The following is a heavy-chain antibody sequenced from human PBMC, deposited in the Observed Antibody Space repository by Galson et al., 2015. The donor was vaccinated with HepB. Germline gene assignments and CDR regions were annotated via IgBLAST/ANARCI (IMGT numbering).Heavy chain of an antibody. CDR3: ARETIAARPGRILQSSAFDY. CDR1: GYTFTSYA. V-gene: IGHV1-3*01. J-gene: IGHJ4*02. Sequence: SVKVSCKASGYTFTSYAMHWVRQAPGQRLEWMGWINAGNGNTKYSQKFQGRVTITRDTSASTAYMELSSLRSEDTAVYYCARETIAARPGRILQSSAFDYWGQGTLVTVSS. CDR2: INAGNGNT. D-gene: IGHD6-6*01.